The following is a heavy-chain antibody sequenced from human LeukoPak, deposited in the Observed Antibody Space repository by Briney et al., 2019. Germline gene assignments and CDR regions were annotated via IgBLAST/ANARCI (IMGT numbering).Heavy chain of an antibody. J-gene: IGHJ4*02. CDR1: GGSISSSSYY. CDR3: ARDLHVYDSSGYQGGLFDY. D-gene: IGHD3-22*01. CDR2: IYYSGST. Sequence: SETLSLTCTVSGGSISSSSYYWGWIRQPPGKGLEWIGSIYYSGSTYYNPSLKSRVTISVDTSKNQFSLKLSSVTAADTAVYYCARDLHVYDSSGYQGGLFDYWGQGTLVTVSS. V-gene: IGHV4-39*07.